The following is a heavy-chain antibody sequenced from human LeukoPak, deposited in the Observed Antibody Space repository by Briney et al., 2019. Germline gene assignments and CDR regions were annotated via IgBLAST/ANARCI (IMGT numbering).Heavy chain of an antibody. D-gene: IGHD3-22*01. Sequence: PGGSLRLSCAASGFTFSSYAMHWVRQAPGKGLEWVAVISYDGSNKYYADSVKGRFTISRDNSKNTLYLQMNSLRAEDTAVYYCAKSSYYDSSGYYREYYFDHWGQGTLVTVSS. J-gene: IGHJ4*02. CDR2: ISYDGSNK. V-gene: IGHV3-30-3*02. CDR3: AKSSYYDSSGYYREYYFDH. CDR1: GFTFSSYA.